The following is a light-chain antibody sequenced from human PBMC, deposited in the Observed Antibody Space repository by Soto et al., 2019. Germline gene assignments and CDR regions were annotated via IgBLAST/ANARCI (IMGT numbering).Light chain of an antibody. CDR3: GSWDSSLSAYV. J-gene: IGLJ1*01. CDR1: SSNIGGNS. Sequence: QSVLTQPPSVSAAPGQKVAISCSGSSSNIGGNSVSWYQQLPGTAPKLLIYDDNKRPSGIPDRFSRSKSGTSATLGITGFQTADEADYYRGSWDSSLSAYVFGTGTKVTVL. V-gene: IGLV1-51*01. CDR2: DDN.